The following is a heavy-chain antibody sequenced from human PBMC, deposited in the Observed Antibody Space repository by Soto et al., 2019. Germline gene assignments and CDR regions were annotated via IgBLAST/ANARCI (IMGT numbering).Heavy chain of an antibody. Sequence: QVQLQESGPGLVKPSETLSLTCSFSGGSMSRYYWSWIRQPPGKGLEWIGNIHQSGSTNYNASLKSRVTISIDTSKSDFSLHRTSVTAADTAVYYCARDVRPTGLAYFDLWGRGTLVTVSS. J-gene: IGHJ2*01. CDR3: ARDVRPTGLAYFDL. V-gene: IGHV4-59*01. CDR2: IHQSGST. CDR1: GGSMSRYY. D-gene: IGHD1-1*01.